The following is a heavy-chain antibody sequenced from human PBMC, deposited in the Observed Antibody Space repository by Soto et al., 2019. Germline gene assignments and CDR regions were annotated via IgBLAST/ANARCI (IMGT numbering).Heavy chain of an antibody. D-gene: IGHD4-4*01. CDR2: IKHDGSVQ. CDR3: ARAPYSNAWYRFDL. J-gene: IGHJ4*02. V-gene: IGHV3-7*03. Sequence: GGSLRLSCEASGFTFSGYGMSWVRQAPGKGLERVADIKHDGSVQYYVDSVKGRLTISRDNAKKQLYLQMNGLRAEDTALYYCARAPYSNAWYRFDLWGQGTLVTVSS. CDR1: GFTFSGYG.